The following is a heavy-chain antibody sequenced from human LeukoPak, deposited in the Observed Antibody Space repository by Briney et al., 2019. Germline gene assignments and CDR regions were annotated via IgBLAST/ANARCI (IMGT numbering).Heavy chain of an antibody. V-gene: IGHV4-39*01. CDR2: IYYSGGT. CDR3: ARHNYDSSGYNWFDP. D-gene: IGHD3-22*01. J-gene: IGHJ5*02. Sequence: KPSETLSLTCTVSGGSISSSSYYWGWIRQPPGKGLEWIGSIYYSGGTYYNPSLKSRVTISVDTSKNQFSLKLSSVTAADTAVYYCARHNYDSSGYNWFDPWGQGTLVTVSS. CDR1: GGSISSSSYY.